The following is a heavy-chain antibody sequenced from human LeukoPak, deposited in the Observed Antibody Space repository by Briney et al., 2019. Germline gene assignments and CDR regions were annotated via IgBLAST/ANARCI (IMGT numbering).Heavy chain of an antibody. Sequence: GSLRLSCAASGFTFISYGMHWARQAPGKGLEWVAFIRNDESNKYYSDSVKGRFTISRDNSKNTLYLQMNSLRAEETAGYYCAKAPGSGNEVYYYYYMDVWGKGTTVTVSS. D-gene: IGHD3-10*01. V-gene: IGHV3-30*02. CDR2: IRNDESNK. J-gene: IGHJ6*03. CDR1: GFTFISYG. CDR3: AKAPGSGNEVYYYYYMDV.